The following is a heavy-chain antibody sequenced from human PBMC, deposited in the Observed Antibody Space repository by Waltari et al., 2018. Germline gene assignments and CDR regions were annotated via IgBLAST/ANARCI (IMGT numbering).Heavy chain of an antibody. D-gene: IGHD6-6*01. CDR1: GGSISSSSYY. CDR2: IYYSGST. V-gene: IGHV4-39*01. Sequence: QLQLQESGPGLVKPSETLSLTCTVSGGSISSSSYYWAWIRQPPGKGLEWIGSIYYSGSTYYNPSLKSRVTISVDTSKNQFSLKLSSVTAADTAVYYCARRPYSSSYYYFDYWGQGTLVTVSS. J-gene: IGHJ4*02. CDR3: ARRPYSSSYYYFDY.